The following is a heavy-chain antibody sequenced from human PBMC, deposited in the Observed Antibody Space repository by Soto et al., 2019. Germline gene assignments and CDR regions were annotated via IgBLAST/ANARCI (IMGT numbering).Heavy chain of an antibody. CDR3: AKLVDSSGYSTWFDP. CDR1: GFTFSSYA. Sequence: EVQLLESGGGLVQPGGSLRLSCAASGFTFSSYAMSWVRQAPGKGLEWVSAISGSGGSTYYADSVKGRFTISRDNSKNTPYLQMNSLRAEDTAVYYCAKLVDSSGYSTWFDPWGQGTLVTVSS. J-gene: IGHJ5*02. D-gene: IGHD3-22*01. V-gene: IGHV3-23*01. CDR2: ISGSGGST.